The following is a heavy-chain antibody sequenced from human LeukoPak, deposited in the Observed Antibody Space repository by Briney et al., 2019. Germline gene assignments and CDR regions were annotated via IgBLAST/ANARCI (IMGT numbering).Heavy chain of an antibody. Sequence: GGSLRLSCAASGFTLSDYWMHWVRQAPGKGLVWVSRINSDGSRIIYADSVKGRFTISRDNAKNTVYLQMNSLRADDTAVYYCARAPQIGFSGFDKNYWGQGTLVTVSS. CDR3: ARAPQIGFSGFDKNY. J-gene: IGHJ4*02. CDR1: GFTLSDYW. CDR2: INSDGSRI. D-gene: IGHD5-12*01. V-gene: IGHV3-74*01.